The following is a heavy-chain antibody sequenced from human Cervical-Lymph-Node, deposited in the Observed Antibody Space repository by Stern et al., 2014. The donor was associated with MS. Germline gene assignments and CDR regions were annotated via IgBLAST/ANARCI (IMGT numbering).Heavy chain of an antibody. CDR1: GGSISSGSYY. CDR2: IYTSGST. V-gene: IGHV4-61*02. CDR3: ARDSHSGSYRWWFDP. D-gene: IGHD1-26*01. J-gene: IGHJ5*02. Sequence: VQLQESGPGLVKPSQTLSLTCTVSGGSISSGSYYWSWIRQPAGKGLEWIGRIYTSGSTNYNPSLKSRVTISVDTSKNQFSLKLSSVTAADTAVYYCARDSHSGSYRWWFDPWGQGTLVTVSS.